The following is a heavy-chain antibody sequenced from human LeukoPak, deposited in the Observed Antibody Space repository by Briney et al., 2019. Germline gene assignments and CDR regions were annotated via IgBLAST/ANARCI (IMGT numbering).Heavy chain of an antibody. CDR1: GFTFSSYG. CDR2: IWYGGSNK. J-gene: IGHJ1*01. D-gene: IGHD1-26*01. Sequence: PGRSLRLSCAASGFTFSSYGMHWVRQAPGKGLEWVAVIWYGGSNKYYADSVKGRFTISRDNSKNTLYLQMNSLRAEDTAVYYCAKEGVGATRYFQHWGQGTLVTVSS. CDR3: AKEGVGATRYFQH. V-gene: IGHV3-33*06.